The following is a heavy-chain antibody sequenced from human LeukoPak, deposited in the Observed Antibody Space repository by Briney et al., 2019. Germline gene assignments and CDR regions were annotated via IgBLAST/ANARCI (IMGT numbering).Heavy chain of an antibody. CDR2: IYPGDSDT. CDR1: GYXFTAYW. CDR3: ARQISPNYYYYYSMDV. Sequence: GESLKISCNASGYXFTAYWICWVRQMPGKGLEWMGIIYPGDSDTRYSPSFQGQVTISADKSISTAYLQWSSLKASDTAMYYCARQISPNYYYYYSMDVWGQGTAVTVSS. V-gene: IGHV5-51*01. J-gene: IGHJ6*02.